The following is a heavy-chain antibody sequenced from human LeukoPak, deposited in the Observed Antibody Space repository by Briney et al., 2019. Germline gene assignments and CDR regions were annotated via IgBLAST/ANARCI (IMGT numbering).Heavy chain of an antibody. J-gene: IGHJ4*02. CDR1: GYTFTGYY. D-gene: IGHD1-26*01. V-gene: IGHV1-2*02. Sequence: ASVKVSCKASGYTFTGYYMHWVRQAPGQGLEWMGWINPNSGGTNYAQKFQGRVTMTRDTSISTAYMELSRLRSDDTAVYYCARALEGLAPSGYWGQGTLVTVSS. CDR3: ARALEGLAPSGY. CDR2: INPNSGGT.